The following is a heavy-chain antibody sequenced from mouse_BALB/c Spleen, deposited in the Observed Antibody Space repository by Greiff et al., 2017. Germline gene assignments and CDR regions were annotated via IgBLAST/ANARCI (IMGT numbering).Heavy chain of an antibody. CDR2: INPSTGYT. CDR3: ARYSFFTALYYVDY. D-gene: IGHD1-2*01. CDR1: GYTFTSYW. V-gene: IGHV1-7*01. J-gene: IGHJ2*01. Sequence: VQLQQSGAELAKPGASVKMSCKASGYTFTSYWMHWVKQRPGQGLEWIGYINPSTGYTEYNQKFKDKATLTADKSSSTASMQLSSLTSEASAVYYCARYSFFTALYYVDYWGQGTTLTVSS.